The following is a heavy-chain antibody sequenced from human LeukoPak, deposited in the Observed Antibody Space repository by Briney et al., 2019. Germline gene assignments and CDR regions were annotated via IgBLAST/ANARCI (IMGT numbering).Heavy chain of an antibody. CDR3: SRHEVSTFFGGVTISGGFDP. V-gene: IGHV4-39*01. CDR1: GDSISTSNYF. J-gene: IGHJ5*02. Sequence: SETLSLTCTVSGDSISTSNYFWGWIRQPPGKGLEWVRSIYYSGSTYYSPSLKSRVTLSVDTSKNQFSLKLNSVTAADTAVYYCSRHEVSTFFGGVTISGGFDPWGQGTQVTVSS. D-gene: IGHD3-3*01. CDR2: IYYSGST.